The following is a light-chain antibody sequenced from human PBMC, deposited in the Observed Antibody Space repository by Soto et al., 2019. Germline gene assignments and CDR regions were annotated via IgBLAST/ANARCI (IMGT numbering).Light chain of an antibody. J-gene: IGKJ1*01. Sequence: AIQMTQSPSSLSASVGDRVTITCRASQDIRNELGWYQQKPGKAPKALIYGVSSLPSGVPSRFSGSGSGTDFTLTISSLQPEDFAVYYCLQDNNYTRTFGQGTKVEIK. V-gene: IGKV1-6*01. CDR3: LQDNNYTRT. CDR2: GVS. CDR1: QDIRNE.